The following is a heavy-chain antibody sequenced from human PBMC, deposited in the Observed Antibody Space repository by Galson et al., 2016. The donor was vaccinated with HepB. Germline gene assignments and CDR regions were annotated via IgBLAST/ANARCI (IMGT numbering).Heavy chain of an antibody. Sequence: SLRLSCAASGFPLSSYWMQWVRQTPGKGLVWVSRISKDGTRTGYADSVKGRFTVFRDNAKNTVYLQMNSLRVEDTAVYYCAREEATVTTATDQWGQGTLVNVSS. CDR3: AREEATVTTATDQ. CDR2: ISKDGTRT. V-gene: IGHV3-74*01. D-gene: IGHD4-17*01. CDR1: GFPLSSYW. J-gene: IGHJ4*02.